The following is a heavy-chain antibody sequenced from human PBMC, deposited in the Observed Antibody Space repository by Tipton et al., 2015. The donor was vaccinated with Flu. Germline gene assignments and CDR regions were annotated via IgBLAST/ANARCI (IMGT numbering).Heavy chain of an antibody. D-gene: IGHD5-12*01. J-gene: IGHJ4*02. CDR2: IYYSGST. Sequence: TLSLTCTVSGGSISSYYWSWIRQPPGKGLEWIGYIYYSGSTNYNPSLKSRVTISVDTSKNQFSLKLSSVTAADTAVYYCASASGYALGFFGYWGQGTLVTVSP. CDR1: GGSISSYY. CDR3: ASASGYALGFFGY. V-gene: IGHV4-59*08.